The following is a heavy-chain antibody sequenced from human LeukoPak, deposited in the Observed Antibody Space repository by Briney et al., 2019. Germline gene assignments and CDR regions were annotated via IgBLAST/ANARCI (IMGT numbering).Heavy chain of an antibody. V-gene: IGHV3-48*03. CDR1: GFTFSSYE. CDR3: ARSYCSSTSCYPFDY. D-gene: IGHD2-2*01. Sequence: GGSLRLSCAASGFTFSSYEMNWVRQAPGKGLEWVSYISSSGSTIYYADSVKGRFTISRDNAKNSLYLQMNSLRAEDTAVYYCARSYCSSTSCYPFDYWGQGTLVTVSS. J-gene: IGHJ4*02. CDR2: ISSSGSTI.